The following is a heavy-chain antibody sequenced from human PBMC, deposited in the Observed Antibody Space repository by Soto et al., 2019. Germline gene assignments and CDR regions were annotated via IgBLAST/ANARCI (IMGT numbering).Heavy chain of an antibody. Sequence: PGGSLRLSCAASGFTFSSYSMNWVRQAPGKGLEWVSSISSSSSYIYYADSVKGRFTISRDNAKNSLYLQMNSLRAEDTAVYYCARDRPTLTTMVRGHPTLDPWGQGTLVTVSS. D-gene: IGHD3-10*01. CDR1: GFTFSSYS. CDR3: ARDRPTLTTMVRGHPTLDP. V-gene: IGHV3-21*01. CDR2: ISSSSSYI. J-gene: IGHJ5*02.